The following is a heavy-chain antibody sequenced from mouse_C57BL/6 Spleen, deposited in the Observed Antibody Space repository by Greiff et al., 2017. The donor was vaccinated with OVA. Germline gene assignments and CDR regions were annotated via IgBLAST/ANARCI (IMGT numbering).Heavy chain of an antibody. CDR1: GYTFTGYW. CDR2: ILPGSGST. CDR3: AGPLFITTVVARGFAY. Sequence: QVQLQQSGAELMKPGASVKLSCKATGYTFTGYWIEWVKQRPGHGLEWIGEILPGSGSTNYNEKFKGKATFTADKSSNTAYMQLSSLTTEDSAIYYCAGPLFITTVVARGFAYWGKGTLVTVSA. V-gene: IGHV1-9*01. J-gene: IGHJ3*01. D-gene: IGHD1-1*01.